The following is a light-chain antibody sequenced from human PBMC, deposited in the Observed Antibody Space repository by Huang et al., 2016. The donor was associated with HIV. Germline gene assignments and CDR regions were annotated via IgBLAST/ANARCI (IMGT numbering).Light chain of an antibody. V-gene: IGKV3-15*01. Sequence: ETVMTQSPVTLSVSPGDRASLSCRSSQIVSSHLAWYQQKPGQAPRLLIYAASTRATGGPARFSGSGAGTEFTLTISTLQSEDSAVYYCQQYNDFRSTFGRGTRVEIK. CDR1: QIVSSH. CDR2: AAS. J-gene: IGKJ3*01. CDR3: QQYNDFRST.